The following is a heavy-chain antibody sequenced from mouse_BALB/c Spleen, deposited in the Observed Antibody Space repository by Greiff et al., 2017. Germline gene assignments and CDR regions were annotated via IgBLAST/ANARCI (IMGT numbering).Heavy chain of an antibody. CDR3: ARHEDYPDPVYAMDY. V-gene: IGHV5-6*01. CDR1: GFTFSSYG. Sequence: EVQRVESGGDLVKPGGSLKLSCAASGFTFSSYGMSWVRQTPDKRLEWVATISSGGSYTYYPDSVKGRFTISRDNAKNTLYLQMSSLKSEDTAMYYCARHEDYPDPVYAMDYWGQGTSVTVSS. J-gene: IGHJ4*01. D-gene: IGHD1-1*02. CDR2: ISSGGSYT.